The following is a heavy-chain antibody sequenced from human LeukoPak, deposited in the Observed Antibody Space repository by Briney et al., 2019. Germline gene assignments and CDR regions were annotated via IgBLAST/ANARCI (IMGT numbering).Heavy chain of an antibody. J-gene: IGHJ3*02. V-gene: IGHV4-59*01. CDR1: GGSISSYY. CDR2: IYYSGYT. D-gene: IGHD2-15*01. CDR3: ARYCGRRIVVDTQDAFDI. Sequence: PSETLSLTCTVSGGSISSYYWSWIRQPPGKGLKWIGNIYYSGYTTYSPSLRSRVTISVDTSKNQFSLKLSSVTAADTAVYYCARYCGRRIVVDTQDAFDIWGQGTMVTVSS.